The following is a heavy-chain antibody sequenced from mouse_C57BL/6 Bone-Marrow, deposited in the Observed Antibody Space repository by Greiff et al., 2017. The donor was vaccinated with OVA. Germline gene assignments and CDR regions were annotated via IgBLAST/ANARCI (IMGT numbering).Heavy chain of an antibody. CDR1: GYTFTDYN. J-gene: IGHJ4*01. Sequence: VHVKQSGPELVKPGASVKMSCKASGYTFTDYNMHWVKQSHGKSLEWIGYINPNNGGTSYNQKFKGKATLTVNKSSSTAYMELRSLTSEDSAVYYCARLDYDGYYAMDYWGQGTSVTVSS. V-gene: IGHV1-22*01. CDR2: INPNNGGT. CDR3: ARLDYDGYYAMDY. D-gene: IGHD2-4*01.